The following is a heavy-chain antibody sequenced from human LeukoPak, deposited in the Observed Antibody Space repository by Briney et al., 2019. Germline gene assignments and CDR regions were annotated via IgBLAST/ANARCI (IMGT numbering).Heavy chain of an antibody. Sequence: PGGSLRLSCAASGFTFSNAWMSWVRQAPGKGLEWVGRIKSKTDGGTTDYAAPVKGRFTISRDDSKNTLYLQMNSLKTEDTAVYYCTAYRIRGGIHSDYWGQGTLVTVSS. CDR3: TAYRIRGGIHSDY. CDR1: GFTFSNAW. CDR2: IKSKTDGGTT. J-gene: IGHJ4*02. D-gene: IGHD5-18*01. V-gene: IGHV3-15*01.